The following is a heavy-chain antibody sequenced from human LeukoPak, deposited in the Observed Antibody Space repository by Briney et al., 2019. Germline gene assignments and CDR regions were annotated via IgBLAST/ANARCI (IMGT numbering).Heavy chain of an antibody. CDR1: GGTFSSYA. J-gene: IGHJ4*02. V-gene: IGHV1-69*13. CDR2: IIPIFGTA. D-gene: IGHD2-2*01. CDR3: ARGRRYCSSTSCRPDFDY. Sequence: SVKVSCKASGGTFSSYAISWVRQAPGQGLEWMGGIIPIFGTANYAQKFQGRVTITADESTSTAYMELSSLRSEDTAVYYCARGRRYCSSTSCRPDFDYWGQGTLVTVSS.